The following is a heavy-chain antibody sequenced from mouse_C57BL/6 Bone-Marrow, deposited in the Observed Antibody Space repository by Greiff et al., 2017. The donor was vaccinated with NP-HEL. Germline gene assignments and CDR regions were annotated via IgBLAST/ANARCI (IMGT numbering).Heavy chain of an antibody. V-gene: IGHV5-9*01. CDR2: ISGGGGNT. D-gene: IGHD1-1*01. J-gene: IGHJ4*01. Sequence: EVQLVESGGGLVKPGGSLKLSCAASGFTFSSYTMPWVRQTPEKRLEWVATISGGGGNTYYPDSVKGRFTISRDNAKNTLYLQMSSLRTEDTALDYCANISYCGRDYWGQGTSVTVSS. CDR3: ANISYCGRDY. CDR1: GFTFSSYT.